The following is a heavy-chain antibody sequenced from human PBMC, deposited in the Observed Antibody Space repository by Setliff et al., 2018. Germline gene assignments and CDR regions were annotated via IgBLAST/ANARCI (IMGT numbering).Heavy chain of an antibody. D-gene: IGHD2-2*01. CDR3: ARLGGSSTSGGFYYFYYYMDV. CDR2: INHSGST. V-gene: IGHV4-39*01. Sequence: SETLSLTCTVSGGSISSSSYYWSWIRQPPGKGLEWLGEINHSGSTYYNPSLKSRVTISVDTSKNQFSLNLSSVTAADTAVYYCARLGGSSTSGGFYYFYYYMDVWGKGTTVTVSS. J-gene: IGHJ6*03. CDR1: GGSISSSSYY.